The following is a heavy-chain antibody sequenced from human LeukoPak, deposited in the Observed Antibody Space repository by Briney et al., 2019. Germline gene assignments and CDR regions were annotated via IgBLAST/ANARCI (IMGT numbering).Heavy chain of an antibody. Sequence: SETLSLTCTVSGYSISSGYYWGWIRQPPGKGLEWIGSIYHSGSTYYNPSLKSRVTISVDTSKNQFSLKLSSVTAADTAVYYCARSPYYDYVWGSYRYPYYFDYWGQGTLVTVSS. V-gene: IGHV4-38-2*02. D-gene: IGHD3-16*02. CDR3: ARSPYYDYVWGSYRYPYYFDY. CDR2: IYHSGST. CDR1: GYSISSGYY. J-gene: IGHJ4*02.